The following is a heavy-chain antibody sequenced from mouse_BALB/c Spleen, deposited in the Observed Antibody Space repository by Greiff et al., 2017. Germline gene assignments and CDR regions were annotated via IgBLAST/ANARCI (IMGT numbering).Heavy chain of an antibody. J-gene: IGHJ2*01. Sequence: EVQGVESGGGLVKPGGSLKLSCAASGFTFSSYAMSWVRQTPEKRLEWVASISSGGSTYYPDSVKGRFTISRDNARNILYLQMSSLRSEDTAMYYCARRYYTDYWGQGTTLTVSS. V-gene: IGHV5-6-5*01. CDR3: ARRYYTDY. CDR1: GFTFSSYA. CDR2: ISSGGST. D-gene: IGHD2-12*01.